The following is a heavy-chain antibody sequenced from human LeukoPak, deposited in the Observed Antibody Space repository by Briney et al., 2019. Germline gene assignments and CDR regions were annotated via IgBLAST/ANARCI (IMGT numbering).Heavy chain of an antibody. D-gene: IGHD3-22*01. CDR3: ARSYYYDSSGYYYVGY. Sequence: GGSLRLSCAAPGFTFSDYYMSWIRQAPGKGLEWVSYISSSGSTIYYADSVKGRFTISRDIAKNSRYLQMNSLRAEDTAVYYCARSYYYDSSGYYYVGYWGQGTLVTVSS. V-gene: IGHV3-11*01. CDR2: ISSSGSTI. J-gene: IGHJ4*02. CDR1: GFTFSDYY.